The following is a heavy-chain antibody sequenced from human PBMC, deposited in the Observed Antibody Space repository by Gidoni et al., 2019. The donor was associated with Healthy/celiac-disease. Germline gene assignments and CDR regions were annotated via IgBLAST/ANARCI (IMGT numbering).Heavy chain of an antibody. Sequence: QVQLVESGGGVVQPGRSLRLSCAAPGFTFSSYAMHWVRQAPGKGLEWVAVISYDGSNKYYADSVKGRFTISRDNSKNTLYLQMNSLRAEDTAVYYCARDTRGAAAAGTLSGYWGQGTLVTVSS. D-gene: IGHD6-13*01. CDR1: GFTFSSYA. CDR2: ISYDGSNK. V-gene: IGHV3-30-3*01. CDR3: ARDTRGAAAAGTLSGY. J-gene: IGHJ4*02.